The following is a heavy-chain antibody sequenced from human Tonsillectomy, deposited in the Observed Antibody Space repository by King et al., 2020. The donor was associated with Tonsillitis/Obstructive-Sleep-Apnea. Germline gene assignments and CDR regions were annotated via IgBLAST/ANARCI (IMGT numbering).Heavy chain of an antibody. CDR3: ARDEWPQGFDP. Sequence: VPLQQWGAGLLKPSENLSLTCAVYGGSFSGYYWSWVRPPPGKGLEWIGEINHSGNTNYNPSLKSRFTMSIETSKNQFSLKLSSVTAADTAVYYCARDEWPQGFDPWGQGTLVTVSS. V-gene: IGHV4-34*01. J-gene: IGHJ5*02. D-gene: IGHD3-3*01. CDR1: GGSFSGYY. CDR2: INHSGNT.